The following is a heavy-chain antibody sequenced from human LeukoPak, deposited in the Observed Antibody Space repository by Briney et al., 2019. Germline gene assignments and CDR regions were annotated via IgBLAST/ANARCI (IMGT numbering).Heavy chain of an antibody. Sequence: GASVTVSCKVSGYTLTELSMHWVRQAPGKGLEWMGGFDPEDDEIIYAQRFQGRVTMTEDASTDTAYMELRSRRSEDTAVYYCATETGNFYFYSWGQGTLVTVSS. CDR2: FDPEDDEI. J-gene: IGHJ4*02. V-gene: IGHV1-24*01. CDR1: GYTLTELS. D-gene: IGHD1-7*01. CDR3: ATETGNFYFYS.